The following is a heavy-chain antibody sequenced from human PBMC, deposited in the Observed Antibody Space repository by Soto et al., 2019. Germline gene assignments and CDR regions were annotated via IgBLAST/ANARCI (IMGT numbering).Heavy chain of an antibody. D-gene: IGHD3-10*01. CDR1: GDSISSYY. J-gene: IGHJ4*02. CDR3: ARGSGAPYYFDY. Sequence: PSETLSLTCTVSGDSISSYYWSWIRQPPGKGLEWIGYIYYSGNTNYNPSLKSRVTMSVDTSKNQFSLKLSSVTAADTAVYYCARGSGAPYYFDYWGQGTLVTVSS. V-gene: IGHV4-59*01. CDR2: IYYSGNT.